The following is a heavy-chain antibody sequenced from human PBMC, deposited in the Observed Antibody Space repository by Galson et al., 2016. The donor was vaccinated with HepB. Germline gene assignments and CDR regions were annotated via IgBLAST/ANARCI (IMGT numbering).Heavy chain of an antibody. J-gene: IGHJ6*02. CDR3: ARGVDFWSGSSYGMDV. V-gene: IGHV3-11*01. CDR1: GFTFSDYY. D-gene: IGHD3-3*01. Sequence: SLRLSCAASGFTFSDYYMSWIRQAPGKGLEWVSYISSSGSTIHYADSVKGRFTISRDNAKGSLYLQMNSLRAEDTAVYYCARGVDFWSGSSYGMDVWGQGTTVTVSS. CDR2: ISSSGSTI.